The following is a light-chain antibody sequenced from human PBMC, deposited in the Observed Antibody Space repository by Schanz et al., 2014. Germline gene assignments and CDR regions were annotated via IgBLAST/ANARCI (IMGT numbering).Light chain of an antibody. V-gene: IGKV3D-7*01. CDR3: QQYNSYSRT. CDR1: QSLSGGY. J-gene: IGKJ1*01. CDR2: DTS. Sequence: IVLTQSPATLSLSPGDSATLSCRASQSLSGGYLAWYRQKPGQPPRLLIFDTSNRATGIPARFRGSASGTDFTLTISSLQPDDFATYYCQQYNSYSRTFGQGTKVEIK.